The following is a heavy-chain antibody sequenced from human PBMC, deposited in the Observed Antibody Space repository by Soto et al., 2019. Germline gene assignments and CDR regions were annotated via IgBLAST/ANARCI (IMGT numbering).Heavy chain of an antibody. D-gene: IGHD5-12*01. V-gene: IGHV3-33*01. CDR2: IWYDGINK. Sequence: QVQLVESGGGVVQPGRSLRLSCAASGFTFRSHGMHWVRQAPGKGLEWVAVIWYDGINKYYADSVKGRITISRESSQNTLYMEMNSMRDEDTAVYYCARDSGYDRGFFDYWGQGALVTVSS. CDR1: GFTFRSHG. J-gene: IGHJ4*02. CDR3: ARDSGYDRGFFDY.